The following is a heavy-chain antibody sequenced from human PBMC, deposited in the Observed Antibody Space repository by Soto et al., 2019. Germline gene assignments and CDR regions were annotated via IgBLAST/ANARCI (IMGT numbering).Heavy chain of an antibody. CDR1: GFTFITYG. J-gene: IGHJ4*02. CDR2: ISAYNGDT. D-gene: IGHD5-18*01. V-gene: IGHV1-18*01. CDR3: ARKAMGAPVDQ. Sequence: QVQLVQSGAEVKKPGASVKVSCKASGFTFITYGFTWVRQAPGQGLEWMGWISAYNGDTHYAQKVQGRVTMNTDTSTSTAYMELRSLTSDDTAVYYCARKAMGAPVDQWGQGTLVIVSS.